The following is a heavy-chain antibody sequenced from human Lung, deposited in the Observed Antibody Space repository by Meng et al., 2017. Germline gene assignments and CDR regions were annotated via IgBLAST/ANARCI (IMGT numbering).Heavy chain of an antibody. D-gene: IGHD4-11*01. CDR2: INHSGTT. CDR1: GGSFKDYY. CDR3: ARGPTTMAHDFDY. V-gene: IGHV4-34*01. Sequence: QVQLQQWCAGLLKPSETLSLACVVSGGSFKDYYWRWLRQPPGKGLEWIGEINHSGTTNYNPSLESRATISVDTSQNNLSLKLSSVTAADSAVYYCARGPTTMAHDFDYWGQGTLVTVSS. J-gene: IGHJ4*02.